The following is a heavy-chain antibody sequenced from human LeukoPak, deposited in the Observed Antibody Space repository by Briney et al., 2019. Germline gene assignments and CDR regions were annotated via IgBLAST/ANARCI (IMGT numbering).Heavy chain of an antibody. J-gene: IGHJ6*02. CDR3: AREPPPSIYCSGGSCYSDYYGMDV. V-gene: IGHV3-7*01. CDR2: IKQDESEK. CDR1: GFTFSRYW. D-gene: IGHD2-15*01. Sequence: GGSLRLSCAASGFTFSRYWMSWVRQAPGKGLEWVAYIKQDESEKYYVDSVKGRFTISRDNAKNSLYLQMNSLRAEDTAVYYCAREPPPSIYCSGGSCYSDYYGMDVWGQGTTVTVSS.